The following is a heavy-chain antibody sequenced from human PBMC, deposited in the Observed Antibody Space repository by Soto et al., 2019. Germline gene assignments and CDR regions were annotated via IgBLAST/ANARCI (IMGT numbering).Heavy chain of an antibody. Sequence: SETLSLTCSVSGGSISSVGHYWTWIRQQPGKGLEWIGYIYYSGSTDYNPSLKSRVTVSVDRSKNQFSLNLSSVTAADTAIYYCARESGGYDSSTRYGLDVWGQGTTVTVSS. CDR3: ARESGGYDSSTRYGLDV. CDR2: IYYSGST. CDR1: GGSISSVGHY. D-gene: IGHD6-25*01. J-gene: IGHJ6*02. V-gene: IGHV4-31*03.